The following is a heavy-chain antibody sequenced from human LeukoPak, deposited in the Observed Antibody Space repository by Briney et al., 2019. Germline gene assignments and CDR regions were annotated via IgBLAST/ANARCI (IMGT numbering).Heavy chain of an antibody. J-gene: IGHJ6*03. D-gene: IGHD5-12*01. CDR2: IYTSGST. CDR3: AREVATDYYMDV. CDR1: GGSLSSGDYY. V-gene: IGHV4-61*02. Sequence: SETLSLTCTVSGGSLSSGDYYWSWIRQPAGKGLEWIGRIYTSGSTNYNPSLKSRITISVDTSKNQFSLKLSSVTAADTAVYYCAREVATDYYMDVWGKGTTVTISS.